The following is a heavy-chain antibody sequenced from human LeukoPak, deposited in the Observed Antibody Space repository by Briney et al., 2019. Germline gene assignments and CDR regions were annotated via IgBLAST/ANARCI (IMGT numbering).Heavy chain of an antibody. D-gene: IGHD3-9*01. J-gene: IGHJ5*02. CDR2: INPNSGGT. CDR3: ARVHYDILTGSGFDP. CDR1: GYTFTGYY. Sequence: GASVKVSCKASGYTFTGYYMHWVRQAPGQGLEWMGWINPNSGGTNYAQKFQGRVTMTRDTSISTAYMELSRLRSDDTAVYYCARVHYDILTGSGFDPWGQGTLVTVSS. V-gene: IGHV1-2*02.